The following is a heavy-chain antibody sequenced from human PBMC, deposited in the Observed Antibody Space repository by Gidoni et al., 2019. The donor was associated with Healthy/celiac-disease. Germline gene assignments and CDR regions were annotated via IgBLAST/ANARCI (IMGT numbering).Heavy chain of an antibody. V-gene: IGHV3-23*01. J-gene: IGHJ5*02. CDR2: ISGSGGST. D-gene: IGHD3-16*01. Sequence: EVQLLESGGGVVQPGGSLRLSWAASGFTFSSYAMSWVRQAPGKGLEWVSAISGSGGSTYYADSVKGRFTISRDNSKNTLYLQMNSLRAEDTAVYYCAKDRFGGVPENWFDPWGQGTLVTVSS. CDR3: AKDRFGGVPENWFDP. CDR1: GFTFSSYA.